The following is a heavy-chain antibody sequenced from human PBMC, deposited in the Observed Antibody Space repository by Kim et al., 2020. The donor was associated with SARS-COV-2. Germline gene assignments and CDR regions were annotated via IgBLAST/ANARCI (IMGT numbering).Heavy chain of an antibody. J-gene: IGHJ4*02. CDR3: AKGRGYCSGGSCYSFILLDYFDY. Sequence: GGSLRLSCAASGFTFSSYGMHWVRQAPGKGLEWVAVISYDGSNKYYADSVKGRFTISRDNSKNTLYLQMNSLRAEDTAVYYCAKGRGYCSGGSCYSFILLDYFDYWGQGTLVTVSS. CDR2: ISYDGSNK. V-gene: IGHV3-30*18. D-gene: IGHD2-15*01. CDR1: GFTFSSYG.